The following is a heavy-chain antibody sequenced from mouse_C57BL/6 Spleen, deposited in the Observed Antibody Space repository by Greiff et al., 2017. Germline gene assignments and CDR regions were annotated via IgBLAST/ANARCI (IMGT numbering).Heavy chain of an antibody. CDR3: ATYGSSYGGFYFDY. CDR1: GYAFSSYW. D-gene: IGHD1-1*01. Sequence: QVQLQQSGAELVKPGASVKISCKASGYAFSSYWMNWVKQRPGKGLEWIGQIYPGDGDTNYNGKFKGKATLTADKSSSTAYMQLSSLTSEDSAVYFCATYGSSYGGFYFDYWGQGTTLTVSS. V-gene: IGHV1-80*01. J-gene: IGHJ2*01. CDR2: IYPGDGDT.